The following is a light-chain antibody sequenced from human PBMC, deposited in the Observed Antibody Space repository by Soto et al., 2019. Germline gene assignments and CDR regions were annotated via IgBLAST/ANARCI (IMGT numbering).Light chain of an antibody. J-gene: IGKJ1*01. CDR2: GAS. V-gene: IGKV3-20*01. CDR1: QSVSSTY. CDR3: QQYDEKPSWT. Sequence: EIVLTQSPDTLSLSPGERATLSCRAFQSVSSTYLAWYQVRPGQAPRLLIYGASIRATGIPDRFSGSGSGTDFTLTISRLEPEDSAVYYCQQYDEKPSWTFGQGTKVDIK.